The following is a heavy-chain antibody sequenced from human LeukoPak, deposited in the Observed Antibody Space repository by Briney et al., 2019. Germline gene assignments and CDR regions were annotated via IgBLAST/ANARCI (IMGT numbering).Heavy chain of an antibody. V-gene: IGHV4-59*01. Sequence: PSETLSLTCTVSGGSISSYYWSWIRQPPGKGLEWIGYVYYSGSTNSNPSLESRVTMSVNTSKNQFSLKLNSVTAADTAVYYCVREGHDSSGYYFGFDFWGQGTLVTVSS. J-gene: IGHJ4*02. D-gene: IGHD3-22*01. CDR1: GGSISSYY. CDR2: VYYSGST. CDR3: VREGHDSSGYYFGFDF.